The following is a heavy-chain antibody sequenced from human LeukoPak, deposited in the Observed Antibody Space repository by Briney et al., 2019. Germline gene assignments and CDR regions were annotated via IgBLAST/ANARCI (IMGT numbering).Heavy chain of an antibody. J-gene: IGHJ4*02. CDR2: IIPIFGTA. D-gene: IGHD1-26*01. CDR3: ARVSDSGSYYSPFDY. CDR1: GGTFSSYA. V-gene: IGHV1-69*01. Sequence: ASVEVSCKASGGTFSSYAISWVRQAPGQGLEWMGGIIPIFGTANYAQKFQGRVTITADESTSTAYMELSSLRSEDTAVYYCARVSDSGSYYSPFDYWGQGTLVTVSS.